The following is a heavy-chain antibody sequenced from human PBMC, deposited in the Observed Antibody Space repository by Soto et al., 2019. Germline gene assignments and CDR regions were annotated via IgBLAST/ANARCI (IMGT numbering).Heavy chain of an antibody. V-gene: IGHV3-23*01. CDR3: AGRYCTNGVGYTIYYDYIDV. D-gene: IGHD2-8*01. CDR2: ITTCGGNT. Sequence: EVQLLESGGGLVQPGGSLRLSCAASGFTFSTYAMSWVLQAPGQGLEWVPTITTCGGNTYYADSVQGRFTISRDNSKNTLYLQMNSLRAEDTAVYYCAGRYCTNGVGYTIYYDYIDVWGKGTTVPVSS. CDR1: GFTFSTYA. J-gene: IGHJ6*03.